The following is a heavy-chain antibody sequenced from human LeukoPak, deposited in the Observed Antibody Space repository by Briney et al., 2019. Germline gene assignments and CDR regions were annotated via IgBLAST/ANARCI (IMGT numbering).Heavy chain of an antibody. CDR2: IYYSGST. CDR1: GGSISNYY. V-gene: IGHV4-59*01. D-gene: IGHD3-22*01. J-gene: IGHJ4*02. Sequence: SETLSLTCTVSGGSISNYYWSWIRQPPGKGLEWIGYIYYSGSTNYNPSLKSRVTMSVDTSNNQFSLKLNSVTAADTAVYYCARAPHFFDTSGSRYYFDYWGQGALVTVSS. CDR3: ARAPHFFDTSGSRYYFDY.